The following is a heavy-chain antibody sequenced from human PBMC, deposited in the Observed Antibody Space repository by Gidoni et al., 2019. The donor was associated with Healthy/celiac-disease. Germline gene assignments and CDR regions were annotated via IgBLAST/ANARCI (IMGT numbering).Heavy chain of an antibody. CDR3: ARSYDFWSGYSEKIFDY. D-gene: IGHD3-3*01. Sequence: HVTLSESGPVRVNRTHALTLTCSFSGFSLRHSLLCVSWLRQPPGKSMVWLALIDWDDDKYYSTSLKTRLTISKDTAKNQVVLTMTNMDPVDTATYYCARSYDFWSGYSEKIFDYWGQGNLVTVSS. CDR1: GFSLRHSLLC. V-gene: IGHV2-70*18. J-gene: IGHJ4*02. CDR2: IDWDDDK.